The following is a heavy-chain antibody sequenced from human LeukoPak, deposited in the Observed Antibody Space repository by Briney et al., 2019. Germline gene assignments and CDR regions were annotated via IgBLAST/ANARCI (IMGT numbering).Heavy chain of an antibody. D-gene: IGHD2-15*01. CDR2: INPSGGST. J-gene: IGHJ4*02. V-gene: IGHV1-46*01. CDR3: ASEGRACSGGSCGSSGY. Sequence: ASVKVSCEASGYTFTSYYMHWVRQAPGQGLEWMGIINPSGGSTSYAQKFQGRVTMTRDTSTSTVYMELSSLRSEDTAVYYCASEGRACSGGSCGSSGYWGQATLVTVSS. CDR1: GYTFTSYY.